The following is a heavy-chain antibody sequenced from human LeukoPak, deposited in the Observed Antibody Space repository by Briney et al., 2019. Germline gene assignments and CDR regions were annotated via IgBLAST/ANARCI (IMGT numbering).Heavy chain of an antibody. CDR1: GYTFTGYY. CDR2: INPNSGGT. Sequence: ASVKVSCKASGYTFTGYYMHWVRQAPGQGLEWMGWINPNSGGTNYAQKFQGRVTMTRDTSISTAYMELSRLRSDDTAVYYCAKDVYSSSWYSYYYYGMDVWGQGTTVTVSS. V-gene: IGHV1-2*02. D-gene: IGHD6-13*01. J-gene: IGHJ6*02. CDR3: AKDVYSSSWYSYYYYGMDV.